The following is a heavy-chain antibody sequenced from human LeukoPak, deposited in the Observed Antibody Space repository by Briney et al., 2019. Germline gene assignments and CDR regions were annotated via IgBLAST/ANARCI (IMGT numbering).Heavy chain of an antibody. J-gene: IGHJ6*02. Sequence: SETLSLTCAVSGGSISSGGYSWSWIRQPPGKGLEWIGYIYHSGSTYYNPSLKSRVTISVDTSKNQFSLKLGSVTAADTAVYYCARVSTLALHYYGMDVWGQGTTVTVSS. V-gene: IGHV4-30-2*01. CDR3: ARVSTLALHYYGMDV. CDR2: IYHSGST. D-gene: IGHD6-13*01. CDR1: GGSISSGGYS.